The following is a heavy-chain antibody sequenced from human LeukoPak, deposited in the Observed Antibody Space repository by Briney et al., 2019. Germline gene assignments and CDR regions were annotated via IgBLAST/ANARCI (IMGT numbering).Heavy chain of an antibody. D-gene: IGHD2-15*01. V-gene: IGHV1-3*01. J-gene: IGHJ4*02. CDR3: ARDQGGGSCYDY. CDR1: GYTITSYA. Sequence: ASVKVSCKASGYTITSYAMHWVRQAPGQRLEWMGWINAGNGNTKYSQKFQGRVTITRDTSASTAYMELSSLRSEDTAVYYCARDQGGGSCYDYWGQGTLVTVSS. CDR2: INAGNGNT.